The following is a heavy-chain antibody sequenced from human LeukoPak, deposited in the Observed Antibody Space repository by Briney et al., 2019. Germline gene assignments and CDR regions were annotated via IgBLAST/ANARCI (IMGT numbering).Heavy chain of an antibody. D-gene: IGHD5-24*01. CDR3: AKDDGWVQYAN. CDR1: GFTFSTYG. Sequence: GGSLRLSCAAPGFTFSTYGMHWVRQAPGKGLEWVAFIRYDAINKYYADSVKGRFTISRDNSKNTLYLQMNSLRVEDTAVYYCAKDDGWVQYANWGQGTLVTVSS. CDR2: IRYDAINK. V-gene: IGHV3-30*02. J-gene: IGHJ4*02.